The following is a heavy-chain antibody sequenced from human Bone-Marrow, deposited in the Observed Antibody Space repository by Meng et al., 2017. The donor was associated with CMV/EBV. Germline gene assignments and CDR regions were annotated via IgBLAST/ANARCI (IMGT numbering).Heavy chain of an antibody. CDR1: GYRFPTFW. J-gene: IGHJ5*02. D-gene: IGHD6-19*01. Sequence: SGYRFPTFWITWVRQMPGTGLQWMGRFDPSDSYTNYSPSFQGHVTFSADRTISTAYLQWSSLKASDTAMYYCARMSSGWNLGWFDPWGQGTLVTVSS. CDR2: FDPSDSYT. CDR3: ARMSSGWNLGWFDP. V-gene: IGHV5-10-1*01.